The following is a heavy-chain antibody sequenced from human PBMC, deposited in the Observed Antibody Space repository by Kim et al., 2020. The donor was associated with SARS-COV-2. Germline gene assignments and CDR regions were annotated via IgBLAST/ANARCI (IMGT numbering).Heavy chain of an antibody. CDR2: IYPGDSEI. CDR1: GNRFTTDG. V-gene: IGHV5-51*01. CDR3: ARLPRDRSVYYDFDP. Sequence: GESLKISCKGSGNRFTTDGIDWVRQVPGKGLEWMGIIYPGDSEIRYSPSFEGQVTISANKSISTAYLQWRSLKASDTAMYFCARLPRDRSVYYDFDPWGQGTLVTVSS. J-gene: IGHJ5*02. D-gene: IGHD3-22*01.